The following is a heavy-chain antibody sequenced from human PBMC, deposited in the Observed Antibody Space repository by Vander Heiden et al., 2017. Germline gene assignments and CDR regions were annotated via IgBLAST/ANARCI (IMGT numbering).Heavy chain of an antibody. CDR2: ISWYSGNI. CDR1: GPTFDDYA. J-gene: IGHJ6*02. D-gene: IGHD2-8*02. Sequence: EVQLAESGGGFVQPGRSLRHSCAASGPTFDDYAMHWVRQVPGKGLEWVSGISWYSGNIGYADSVKGRFTISRDNAKNFLYLQMNSLKPEDTALYYCSGGVAGRTGDYGMDVWGQGTTVTVSS. CDR3: SGGVAGRTGDYGMDV. V-gene: IGHV3-9*01.